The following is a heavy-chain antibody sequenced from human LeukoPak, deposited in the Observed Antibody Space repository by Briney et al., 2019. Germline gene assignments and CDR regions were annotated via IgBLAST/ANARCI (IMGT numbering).Heavy chain of an antibody. CDR1: GFTFSSYA. D-gene: IGHD6-13*01. CDR2: ISGSGGST. V-gene: IGHV3-23*01. Sequence: GGSLRLSCAASGFTFSSYAMSWVRQAPGKGLEWVSAISGSGGSTYYADSVKGRFTISRDNSKNTLYLQMNSLRAEDTAVYYCAGRPGSRSLTHFDYWGQGTLVTVSS. CDR3: AGRPGSRSLTHFDY. J-gene: IGHJ4*02.